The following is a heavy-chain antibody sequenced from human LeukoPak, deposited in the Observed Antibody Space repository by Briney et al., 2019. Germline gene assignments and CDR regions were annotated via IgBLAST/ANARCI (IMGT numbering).Heavy chain of an antibody. CDR2: IDSDGGDK. Sequence: PGGSLTLSCAASDFTLSPYWMTWVRQAPGRGLEWVANIDSDGGDKYYGDSVKGRFSISRDNAENSLFLQMNNLRVEDSAVYYCARGGSGSSKYWVFWGQGTLDTVSS. CDR3: ARGGSGSSKYWVF. CDR1: DFTLSPYW. J-gene: IGHJ4*02. D-gene: IGHD2-8*02. V-gene: IGHV3-7*01.